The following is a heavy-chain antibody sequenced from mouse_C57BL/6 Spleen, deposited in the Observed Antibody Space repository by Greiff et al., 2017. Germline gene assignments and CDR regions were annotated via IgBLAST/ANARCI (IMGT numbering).Heavy chain of an antibody. CDR2: ISSCGSYT. D-gene: IGHD2-1*01. V-gene: IGHV5-6*01. J-gene: IGHJ3*01. Sequence: EVQRVESGGDLVKPGGSLKLSCAASGFTFSSYGMSWVRQTPDKKLEWVATISSCGSYTYYPDPVKGRFSISRDNAKNTLYLQMRSLESEDTAMCYCARRVVYPFAYWGQGTLVTVSA. CDR3: ARRVVYPFAY. CDR1: GFTFSSYG.